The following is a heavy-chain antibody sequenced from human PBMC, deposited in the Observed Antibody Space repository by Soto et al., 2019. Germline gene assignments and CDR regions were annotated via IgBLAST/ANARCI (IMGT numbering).Heavy chain of an antibody. CDR2: IYYSGST. V-gene: IGHV4-31*03. J-gene: IGHJ5*02. CDR3: ARPIEYSSSLGTWFDH. Sequence: PSETLSLTCTVSGGSINSGGYYWSWIRQHPGKGLEWIGYIYYSGSTYYNPSLKSRVTISVDTSKNQFSLKLSSVTAADTAVYYCARPIEYSSSLGTWFDHWGEGTPVPVSS. CDR1: GGSINSGGYY. D-gene: IGHD6-6*01.